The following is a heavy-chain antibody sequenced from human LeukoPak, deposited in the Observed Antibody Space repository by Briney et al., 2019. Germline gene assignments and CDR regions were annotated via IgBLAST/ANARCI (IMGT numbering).Heavy chain of an antibody. J-gene: IGHJ3*02. CDR2: INPSGGST. CDR3: ATGAPWVRGVSDAFDI. CDR1: GYTFTGYY. V-gene: IGHV1-46*01. D-gene: IGHD3-10*01. Sequence: ASVKVSCKASGYTFTGYYMHWVRQAPGQGLEWMGWINPSGGSTSYAQKFQGRVTMTRDTSTSTAYMELSSLRSEDTAVYYCATGAPWVRGVSDAFDIWGQGTMVTVSS.